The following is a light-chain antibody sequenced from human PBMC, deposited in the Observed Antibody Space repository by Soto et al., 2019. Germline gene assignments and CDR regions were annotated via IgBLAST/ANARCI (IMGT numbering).Light chain of an antibody. Sequence: TVMTQSPATVSVSPGERATLSCRASQSVNSNLAWYQQKLGQAPRVLIYGASTRATGIPARFSGSGSGTEFILTISSLQSEDFALYYCQEYNTWPWTFGQGTKV. V-gene: IGKV3-15*01. CDR3: QEYNTWPWT. CDR1: QSVNSN. CDR2: GAS. J-gene: IGKJ1*01.